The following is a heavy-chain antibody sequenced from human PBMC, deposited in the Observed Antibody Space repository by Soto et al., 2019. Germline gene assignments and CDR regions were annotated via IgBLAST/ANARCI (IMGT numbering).Heavy chain of an antibody. D-gene: IGHD4-17*01. Sequence: ITLKESGPPLVKPTQTLTLTCTFSGFSLSTSGVGVGWIRQPPGKALEWLALIYWDDDKRYSPSLKSRLTITKDTSRNQVVLTMANMDPVDTATYFCAHRLTSVTSWGAYDVWGQGTMVTVSS. CDR2: IYWDDDK. J-gene: IGHJ3*01. CDR1: GFSLSTSGVG. CDR3: AHRLTSVTSWGAYDV. V-gene: IGHV2-5*02.